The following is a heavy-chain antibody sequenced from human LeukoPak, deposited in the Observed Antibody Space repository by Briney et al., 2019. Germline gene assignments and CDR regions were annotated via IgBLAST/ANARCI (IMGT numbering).Heavy chain of an antibody. D-gene: IGHD5-24*01. Sequence: SQTLSLTCTVSGGSISSGSYYWSWIRQPAGKGLEWIGRIYTSGSTNYNPSLKSRVTISVDTSKNQFSLKLSSVTPADTAVYYCAREERGDGYNLYFDYWGQGTLVTVSS. CDR2: IYTSGST. V-gene: IGHV4-61*02. J-gene: IGHJ4*02. CDR3: AREERGDGYNLYFDY. CDR1: GGSISSGSYY.